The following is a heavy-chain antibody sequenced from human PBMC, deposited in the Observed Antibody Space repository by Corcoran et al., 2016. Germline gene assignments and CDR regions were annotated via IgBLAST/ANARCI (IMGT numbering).Heavy chain of an antibody. CDR3: ASTSGNYGDAFDI. D-gene: IGHD1-7*01. CDR2: IYSGGST. CDR1: GFTVSSNY. Sequence: EVQLVESGGGLIPPGGSLRLSCAASGFTVSSNYMTWVRQAPVKGLEWVSIIYSGGSTDYADSVKGRFTISRDNSKNTLYLQMNSLRAEETAVFYCASTSGNYGDAFDIWGQGTMVTVSS. J-gene: IGHJ3*02. V-gene: IGHV3-53*01.